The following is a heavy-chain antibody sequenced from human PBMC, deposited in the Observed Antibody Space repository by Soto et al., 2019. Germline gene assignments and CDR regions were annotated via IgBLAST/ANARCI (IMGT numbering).Heavy chain of an antibody. CDR2: FVGSTGST. CDR3: ARDQLYYNDISGRPLNAFDV. Sequence: WGPLRLSSTASGCTCSKHTMNWVRQDPGKGLERVSTFVGSTGSTFYADSVEGRFTISKDDSKNTLYLQMNSLRAEDTAVYYCARDQLYYNDISGRPLNAFDVWGQGTTVTVSS. D-gene: IGHD3-22*01. J-gene: IGHJ3*01. V-gene: IGHV3-23*01. CDR1: GCTCSKHT.